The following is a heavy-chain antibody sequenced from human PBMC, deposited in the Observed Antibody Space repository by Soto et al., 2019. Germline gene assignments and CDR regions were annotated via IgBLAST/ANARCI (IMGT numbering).Heavy chain of an antibody. V-gene: IGHV4-61*01. Sequence: QVHLQESGPGLVKPSETLSLTCTVSGGSVSSTSYYWTWIRQPPGKGLEWIGYIHYSGSTNYNPSPRIRVPISVDTSKNHFSLERTSVTAADTAVNYCARAWEPLYFDSWGQGALVTVSP. CDR3: ARAWEPLYFDS. CDR1: GGSVSSTSYY. CDR2: IHYSGST. J-gene: IGHJ4*02. D-gene: IGHD1-26*01.